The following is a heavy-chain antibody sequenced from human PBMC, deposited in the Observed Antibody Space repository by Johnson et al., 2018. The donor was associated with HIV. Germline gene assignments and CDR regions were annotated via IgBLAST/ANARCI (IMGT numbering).Heavy chain of an antibody. J-gene: IGHJ3*02. Sequence: QVQLVESGGGVVRPGGSLRLSCAASGFTFDDYGMSWVREVPGKGLEWVAVISYDGSNKYYADSVKGRFTISRDNSKNTLYLQMNSLRAEDTAVYYCAGAYYDDSSGYYDAFDIWGQGTMVTVSS. D-gene: IGHD3-22*01. V-gene: IGHV3-30*03. CDR1: GFTFDDYG. CDR2: ISYDGSNK. CDR3: AGAYYDDSSGYYDAFDI.